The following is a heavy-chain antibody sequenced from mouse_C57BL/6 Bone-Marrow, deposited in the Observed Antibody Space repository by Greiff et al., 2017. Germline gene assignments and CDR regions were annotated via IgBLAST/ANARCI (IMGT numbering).Heavy chain of an antibody. Sequence: VHVKQSGPELVKPGASVKISCKASGYSFTDYNMNWVKQSNGKSLEWIGVINPNYGTTSYNQKFKGKATLTVDQSSSTAYMQLNSLTSEDSAVYYCARRGSSGLLFDYWGQGTTLTVSS. V-gene: IGHV1-39*01. CDR2: INPNYGTT. J-gene: IGHJ2*01. D-gene: IGHD3-2*02. CDR1: GYSFTDYN. CDR3: ARRGSSGLLFDY.